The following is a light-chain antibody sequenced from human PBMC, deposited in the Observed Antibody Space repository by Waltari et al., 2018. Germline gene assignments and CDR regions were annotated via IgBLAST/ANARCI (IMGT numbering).Light chain of an antibody. V-gene: IGKV2-30*01. J-gene: IGKJ2*01. CDR2: KVS. Sequence: DVVMTQSPLSLAVTLGQPASISCRSSQSLVYNDGNTYLNWFQQRPGQSPRRLIYKVSNRDSGVPERFSGTGSGTDFTLKISRVEAEDVGVYYCMQGIHWPPYTFGQGTKLEIK. CDR1: QSLVYNDGNTY. CDR3: MQGIHWPPYT.